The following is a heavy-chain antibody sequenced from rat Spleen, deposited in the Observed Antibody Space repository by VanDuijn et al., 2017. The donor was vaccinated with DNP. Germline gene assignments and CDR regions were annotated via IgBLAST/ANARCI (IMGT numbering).Heavy chain of an antibody. Sequence: QVQLKESGPGLLQPSQTLSLTCTVSGFSLSSYGVIWVRQPPGKGLEWMGEIWGNGNTNYNSALKSRLSISRDTSKSQVFLKMNNLQTEDTAMYFCARYSSYVMDAWGQGASVTVSS. CDR3: ARYSSYVMDA. D-gene: IGHD2-1*01. J-gene: IGHJ4*01. V-gene: IGHV2S61*01. CDR2: IWGNGNT. CDR1: GFSLSSYG.